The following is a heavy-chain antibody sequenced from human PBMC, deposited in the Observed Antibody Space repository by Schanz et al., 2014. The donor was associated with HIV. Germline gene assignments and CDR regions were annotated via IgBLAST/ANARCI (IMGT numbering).Heavy chain of an antibody. CDR1: GGTFINYA. J-gene: IGHJ4*02. V-gene: IGHV1-69*01. D-gene: IGHD6-13*01. CDR3: ARDSPVAAGTLDY. Sequence: QVQLVQSGAEVKKPGSSVKVFCRASGGTFINYAFSWVRQAPGQGLEWMGGLIPLFGTSNYAQKFQGRATITADESTSTAYMELSSLRSEDTAVYYCARDSPVAAGTLDYWGQGTLVTVSS. CDR2: LIPLFGTS.